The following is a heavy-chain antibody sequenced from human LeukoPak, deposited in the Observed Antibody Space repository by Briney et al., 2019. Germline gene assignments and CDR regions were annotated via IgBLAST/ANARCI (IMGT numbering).Heavy chain of an antibody. J-gene: IGHJ4*02. Sequence: GGSLKISCKGSGYSFTSYWIGWVRQMPGKGLEWMGIIYPGDSDTRYSPSFQGQVTISADKSISTAYLQWSSLKASDTAMYYCARHPADFMGIEYYFDYWGQGTLVTVSS. CDR1: GYSFTSYW. D-gene: IGHD7-27*01. CDR3: ARHPADFMGIEYYFDY. CDR2: IYPGDSDT. V-gene: IGHV5-51*01.